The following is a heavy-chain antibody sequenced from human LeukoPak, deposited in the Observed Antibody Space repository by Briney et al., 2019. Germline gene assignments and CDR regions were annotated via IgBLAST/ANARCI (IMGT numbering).Heavy chain of an antibody. Sequence: GGSLRLSCAASGFTFSSYAMHWVRQAPGKGLEWVAVISYDGSNKYYADAVKGRFTISRDNAKNSLYLQMNSLRAEDTAVYYCAELGITMIGGVWGKGTTVTISS. CDR1: GFTFSSYA. CDR3: AELGITMIGGV. D-gene: IGHD3-10*02. V-gene: IGHV3-30*04. J-gene: IGHJ6*04. CDR2: ISYDGSNK.